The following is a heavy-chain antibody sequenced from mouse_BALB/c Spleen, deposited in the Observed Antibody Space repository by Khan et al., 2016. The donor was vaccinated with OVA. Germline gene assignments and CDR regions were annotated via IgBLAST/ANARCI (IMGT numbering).Heavy chain of an antibody. D-gene: IGHD1-3*01. CDR1: GYSITSDYA. Sequence: EVQLQESGPGLVKPSQSLSLTCTVTGYSITSDYAWNWIRQFPGNKLEWMGYISSSGSTNYNPALKSRISITRDTSKNQFFLQLNSVATEDTATYYCARDWSRYNYAMDYWGQGTSVTVSS. J-gene: IGHJ4*01. V-gene: IGHV3-2*02. CDR3: ARDWSRYNYAMDY. CDR2: ISSSGST.